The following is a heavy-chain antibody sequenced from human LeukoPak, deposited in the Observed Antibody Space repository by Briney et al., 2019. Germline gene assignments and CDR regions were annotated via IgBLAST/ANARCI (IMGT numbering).Heavy chain of an antibody. J-gene: IGHJ4*02. D-gene: IGHD3-9*01. CDR3: AKARTYDILTGYTR. V-gene: IGHV3-9*03. Sequence: GGSLRLSCAASGFTFDDYAMHWVRQAPGKGLEWVSGISWNSGSIGYADSVKGRFTISRDNAKNSLYLQMNSLRAEDMALYYCAKARTYDILTGYTRWGQGTLVIVSS. CDR2: ISWNSGSI. CDR1: GFTFDDYA.